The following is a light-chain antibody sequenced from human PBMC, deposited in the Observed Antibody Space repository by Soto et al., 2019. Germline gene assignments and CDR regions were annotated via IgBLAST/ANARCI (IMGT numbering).Light chain of an antibody. Sequence: QAVLTQPASVSGSPGQSITISCTGTSTDVGSHKLVSWYQQHPGKAPKLMIYEVSNRPSGVSNRFSGSKSGNTASLTISGLQAEDEADYYCSSYTSSSTYVFGTGTKLTVL. J-gene: IGLJ1*01. V-gene: IGLV2-14*02. CDR1: STDVGSHKL. CDR2: EVS. CDR3: SSYTSSSTYV.